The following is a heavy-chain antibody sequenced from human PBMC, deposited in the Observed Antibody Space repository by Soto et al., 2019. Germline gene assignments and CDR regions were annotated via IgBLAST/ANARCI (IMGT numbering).Heavy chain of an antibody. Sequence: LQESGPGLVKPSQTLSLTCFVSGYSITAGGYYWSCIRHHPGKGLEWIGSFYSSGSIIYNPSLRSRVSISGDTSSNQFSMSLTSVTAADTARYYCARMYSSGSGWFHPWGQGTLVTVSS. V-gene: IGHV4-31*03. CDR3: ARMYSSGSGWFHP. J-gene: IGHJ5*02. CDR2: FYSSGSI. CDR1: GYSITAGGYY. D-gene: IGHD6-19*01.